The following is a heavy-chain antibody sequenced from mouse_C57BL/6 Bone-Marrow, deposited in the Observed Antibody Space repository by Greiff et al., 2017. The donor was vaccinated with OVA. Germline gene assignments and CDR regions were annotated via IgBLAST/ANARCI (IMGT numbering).Heavy chain of an antibody. CDR1: GYTFTSYG. D-gene: IGHD2-2*01. CDR2: IYPRSGNT. J-gene: IGHJ3*01. Sequence: QVQLQQSGAELARPGASVKLSCKASGYTFTSYGISWVKQRTGQGLEWIGEIYPRSGNTYYNEKFKGKATLTADKSSSTAYMELRSLTSEDSAVYFGARRGLRRKAWFAYWGQGTLVTVSA. CDR3: ARRGLRRKAWFAY. V-gene: IGHV1-81*01.